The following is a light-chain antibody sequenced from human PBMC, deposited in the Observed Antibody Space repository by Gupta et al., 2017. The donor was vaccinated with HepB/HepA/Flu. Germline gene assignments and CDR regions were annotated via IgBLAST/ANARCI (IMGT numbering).Light chain of an antibody. Sequence: DIQITQSPSSLPASVGDRVTITCRARQAVGNDLAWYQQKPGKAPNRLIYAASNLQSGVPLRLSGSGSGTEFTLTISSLQPEDFATYYCLQHNNYPYTFGPGTKVEIK. CDR3: LQHNNYPYT. J-gene: IGKJ1*01. V-gene: IGKV1-17*01. CDR2: AAS. CDR1: QAVGND.